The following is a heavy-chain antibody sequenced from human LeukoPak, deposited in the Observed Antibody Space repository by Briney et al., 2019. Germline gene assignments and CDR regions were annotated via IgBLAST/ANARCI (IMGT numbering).Heavy chain of an antibody. CDR1: GGTFSSYA. CDR3: ARLGYCSSTSCPHFGY. J-gene: IGHJ4*02. D-gene: IGHD2-2*01. Sequence: GASVKVSCKASGGTFSSYAISWVRQAPGQGLEWMGGIIPIFGTANYAQKFQGRVTITTDESTSTAYMELSSLRSEDTAVYYCARLGYCSSTSCPHFGYWGQGTLVTVSS. V-gene: IGHV1-69*05. CDR2: IIPIFGTA.